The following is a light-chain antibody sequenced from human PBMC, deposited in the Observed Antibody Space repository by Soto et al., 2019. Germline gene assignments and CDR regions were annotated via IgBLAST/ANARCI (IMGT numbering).Light chain of an antibody. J-gene: IGKJ4*02. Sequence: SQSVSNNYLAWYQQKPGQAPRLLIYGASSRATGIPDRFSGSGSGADFTVPLSRHESEAAAAYYFPPYGSAPIKFRGGTKVDIK. CDR1: QSVSNNY. CDR2: GAS. CDR3: PPYGSAPIK. V-gene: IGKV3-20*01.